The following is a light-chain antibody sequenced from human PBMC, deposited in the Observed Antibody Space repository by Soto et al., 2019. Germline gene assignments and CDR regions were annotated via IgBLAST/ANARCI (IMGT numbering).Light chain of an antibody. V-gene: IGLV2-11*01. Sequence: ALTQPRSVSGSPGQSVTISCTGTSSDVGTYNYVSWYQQHPGKAPKVMIYDVSERPSGVPDRFSGSKSGNTASLTISGLQAEDEADYYCCSYAGSPRYVFGTGTKLTVL. CDR3: CSYAGSPRYV. CDR2: DVS. J-gene: IGLJ1*01. CDR1: SSDVGTYNY.